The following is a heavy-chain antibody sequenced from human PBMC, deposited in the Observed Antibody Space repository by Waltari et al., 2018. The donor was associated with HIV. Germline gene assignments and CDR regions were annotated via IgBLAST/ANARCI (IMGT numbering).Heavy chain of an antibody. J-gene: IGHJ4*02. CDR2: INPSGGST. D-gene: IGHD2-21*02. V-gene: IGHV1-46*03. CDR1: GYTFTSYY. Sequence: QLVQSGAEVKKPGASVKVSCKASGYTFTSYYMHWVRQAPGQGLEWMGIINPSGGSTSYAQKFQGRVTMTRDTSTSTVYMELSSLRSEDTAVFYCARGGIVVVTPLYYFDYWGQGTLVTVSS. CDR3: ARGGIVVVTPLYYFDY.